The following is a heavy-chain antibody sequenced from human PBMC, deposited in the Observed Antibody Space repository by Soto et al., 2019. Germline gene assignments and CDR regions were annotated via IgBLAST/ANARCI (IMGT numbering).Heavy chain of an antibody. Sequence: LGESLKISCKGSGYSFARYWITWVRQKPGKGLEWMGRIDPSDSQTYYSPSFRGHVTISATKSITTVFLQWSSLRASDTAMYYCARQIYDSDTGPNFQYYFDSWGQGTPVTVSS. D-gene: IGHD3-22*01. CDR3: ARQIYDSDTGPNFQYYFDS. CDR2: IDPSDSQT. J-gene: IGHJ4*02. V-gene: IGHV5-10-1*01. CDR1: GYSFARYW.